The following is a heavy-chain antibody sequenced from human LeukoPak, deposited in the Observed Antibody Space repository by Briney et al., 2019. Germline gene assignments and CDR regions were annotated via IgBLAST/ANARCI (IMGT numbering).Heavy chain of an antibody. CDR1: GFIFSDYY. Sequence: PGGSLRLSCAASGFIFSDYYMGWIRQAPGRGLEWVSYIIDSGTKIYYTDSVKGRFTISRDNAKNSLYLQVNSLRAEDTAVYYCAELGITMIGGVWGKGTTVTISS. J-gene: IGHJ6*04. D-gene: IGHD3-10*02. CDR2: IIDSGTKI. V-gene: IGHV3-11*04. CDR3: AELGITMIGGV.